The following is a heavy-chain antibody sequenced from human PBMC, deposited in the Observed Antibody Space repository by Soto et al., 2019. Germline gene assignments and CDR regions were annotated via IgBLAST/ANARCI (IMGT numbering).Heavy chain of an antibody. J-gene: IGHJ4*02. V-gene: IGHV4-59*12. Sequence: PSETLSLTYTVSGGSMISYYWSWIRQPPGRGLEWIGFIYYAGRTNYNPSLKSRVTISVDKSKNQFSLKLSFVTAADTAVYYCARAGGVEWFAEPTWGQGTLVTVS. CDR1: GGSMISYY. CDR3: ARAGGVEWFAEPT. D-gene: IGHD3-10*01. CDR2: IYYAGRT.